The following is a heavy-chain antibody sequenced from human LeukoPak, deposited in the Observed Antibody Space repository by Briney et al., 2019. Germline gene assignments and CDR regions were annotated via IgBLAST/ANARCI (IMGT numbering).Heavy chain of an antibody. CDR1: GFTVSSNS. CDR2: IYSDNT. Sequence: GSLRLSCTVSGFTVSSNSMSWVRQAPGKGLEWVSFIYSDNTHYSDSVKGRFTISRDNSKITLYLQMNSLRAEDTAVYYCARRAGAYSHPYDYWGQGTLVTVSS. CDR3: ARRAGAYSHPYDY. D-gene: IGHD4/OR15-4a*01. V-gene: IGHV3-53*01. J-gene: IGHJ4*02.